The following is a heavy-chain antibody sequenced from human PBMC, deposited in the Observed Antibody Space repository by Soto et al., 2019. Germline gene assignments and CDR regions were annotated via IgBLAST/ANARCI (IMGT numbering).Heavy chain of an antibody. CDR3: AGDPDSHYNDSHASSYP. D-gene: IGHD3-22*01. V-gene: IGHV1-69*04. CDR2: IIPIIGII. CDR1: GGTFSSYT. J-gene: IGHJ5*02. Sequence: ASVKVSCKASGGTFSSYTISWVRQAPGQGLEWMGRIIPIIGIINYAQKFQGRVTITADKFTGTAYMELTRLRSDDTAVYYCAGDPDSHYNDSHASSYPWGQGTLVTVSS.